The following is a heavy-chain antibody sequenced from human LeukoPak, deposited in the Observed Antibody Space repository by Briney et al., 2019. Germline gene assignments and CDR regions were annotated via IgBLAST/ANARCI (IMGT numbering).Heavy chain of an antibody. Sequence: SETLSLTCTVYGGSFSGYYWSCIRQPPGKGLEWIGEINHSGSTNYNPSLKSRVTISVDTSKNQFSLKLSSVTAADTAVYYCARGRADFWSGYVHYYYYYMDVWGKGTTVTVSS. CDR1: GGSFSGYY. CDR3: ARGRADFWSGYVHYYYYYMDV. D-gene: IGHD3-3*01. CDR2: INHSGST. J-gene: IGHJ6*03. V-gene: IGHV4-34*01.